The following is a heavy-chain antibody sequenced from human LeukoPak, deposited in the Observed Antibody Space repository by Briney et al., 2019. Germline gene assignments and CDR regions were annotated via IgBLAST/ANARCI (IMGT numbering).Heavy chain of an antibody. D-gene: IGHD2-15*01. CDR2: ISAYTGNT. CDR1: GYTFTSYG. J-gene: IGHJ4*02. CDR3: ARENHPLVVVAATPSLGY. V-gene: IGHV1-18*01. Sequence: ASVKVSCKASGYTFTSYGITWVRQAPGQGLEWMGWISAYTGNTNFAQKLQGRVTVTTDTSTSTAHMELRSLRSDDTAVYYCARENHPLVVVAATPSLGYWGQGTLVTISS.